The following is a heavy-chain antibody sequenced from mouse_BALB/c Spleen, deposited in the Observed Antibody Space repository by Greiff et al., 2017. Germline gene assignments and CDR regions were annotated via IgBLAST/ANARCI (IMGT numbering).Heavy chain of an antibody. CDR1: GYTFTSYW. J-gene: IGHJ4*01. CDR2: IDPSDSET. D-gene: IGHD2-1*01. CDR3: ARSPVYLRDAMDY. V-gene: IGHV1-69*02. Sequence: QVQLQQSGAELVKPGAPVKLSCKASGYTFTSYWMNWVKQRPGRGLEWIGRIDPSDSETHYNQKFKDKATLTVDKSSSTAYIQLSSLTSEDSAVYYCARSPVYLRDAMDYWGQGTSVTVSS.